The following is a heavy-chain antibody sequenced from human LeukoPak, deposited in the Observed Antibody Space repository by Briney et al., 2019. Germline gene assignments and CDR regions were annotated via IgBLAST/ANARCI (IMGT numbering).Heavy chain of an antibody. D-gene: IGHD2-15*01. J-gene: IGHJ4*02. V-gene: IGHV3-30*02. CDR1: GFTFSSYG. Sequence: PGGSLRLSCAASGFTFSSYGMHWVRQAPGKGLEWVAVIWYDGSNKYYADSVKGRFTISRDNSKNTLYLQMNSLRAEDTAVYYCAKDKGRYCSGGSCYVHDYWGQGTLVTVSS. CDR3: AKDKGRYCSGGSCYVHDY. CDR2: IWYDGSNK.